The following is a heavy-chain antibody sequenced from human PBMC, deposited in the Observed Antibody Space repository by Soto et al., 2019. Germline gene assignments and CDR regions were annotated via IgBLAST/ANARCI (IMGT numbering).Heavy chain of an antibody. V-gene: IGHV3-74*01. CDR3: VRESGVAADC. D-gene: IGHD6-19*01. J-gene: IGHJ4*02. CDR2: IKTDGYAA. Sequence: GGSLRLSCAASGFTFSNAWINWVRQAPGEGLVWVSRIKTDGYAAAYADSVKGRFTISRDNTKNTVYLQMNSLRAEDTAVYFCVRESGVAADCWGQGTLVTVSS. CDR1: GFTFSNAW.